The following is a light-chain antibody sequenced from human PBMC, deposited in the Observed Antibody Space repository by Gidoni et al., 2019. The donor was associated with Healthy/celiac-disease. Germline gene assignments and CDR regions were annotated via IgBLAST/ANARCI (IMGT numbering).Light chain of an antibody. J-gene: IGKJ4*01. CDR3: QQYNNWPPLT. V-gene: IGKV3-15*01. CDR1: QRISSN. CDR2: GAS. Sequence: EITMTPSPATLSVSPGASATLSCSASQRISSNLPLYQQKPGQAPRLLLYGASTGATGIPARFRGSGSGTEFTLTISSLQSEDFAVYDCQQYNNWPPLTFGGGTKVEIK.